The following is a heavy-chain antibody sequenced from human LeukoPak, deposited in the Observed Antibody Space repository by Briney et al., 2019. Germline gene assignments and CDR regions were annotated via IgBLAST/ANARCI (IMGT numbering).Heavy chain of an antibody. CDR1: GYTLTALA. D-gene: IGHD4-17*01. Sequence: ASVTVSCKASGYTLTALALHWVRQAPGKGFEWRGGFDSVEYDTIYAQKLQGRVTMTEDTSTDTAYMELSSPYFEDTAVYYCATLEPEPGDFGGLAYWGQGTLVTVSS. J-gene: IGHJ4*02. CDR3: ATLEPEPGDFGGLAY. V-gene: IGHV1-24*01. CDR2: FDSVEYDT.